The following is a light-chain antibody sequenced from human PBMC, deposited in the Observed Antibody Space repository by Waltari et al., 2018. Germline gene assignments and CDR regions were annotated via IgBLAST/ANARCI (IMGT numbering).Light chain of an antibody. CDR1: QSVGRY. CDR2: DAS. J-gene: IGKJ1*01. V-gene: IGKV3-20*01. CDR3: QKYVSLPAT. Sequence: TQSPATLSLSPGERATLSCRASQSVGRYLAWYQQKPGQAPRLLIYDASIRATGIPARFSGSGSGTDFSLTISRLEPEDFAVYYCQKYVSLPATFGQGTKVEIK.